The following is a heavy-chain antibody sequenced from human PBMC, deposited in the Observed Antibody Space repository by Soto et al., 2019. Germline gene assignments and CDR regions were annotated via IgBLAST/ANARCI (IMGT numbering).Heavy chain of an antibody. CDR1: GLTFGNHA. V-gene: IGHV3-23*01. CDR3: VSWVSAHFDF. D-gene: IGHD2-8*01. J-gene: IGHJ4*02. CDR2: IDSGGVNT. Sequence: EVQLLESGGALVQPGGSLRLSCAASGLTFGNHAMTWARRPPGKGLEWVSTIDSGGVNTHYADSVKGRFTISRDNSRNTLYLKMNNLRPEDTALYYCVSWVSAHFDFWGRGTQVTVSS.